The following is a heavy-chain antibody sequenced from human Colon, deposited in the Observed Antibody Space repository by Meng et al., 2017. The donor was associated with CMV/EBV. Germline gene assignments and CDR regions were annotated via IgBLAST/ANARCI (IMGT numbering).Heavy chain of an antibody. Sequence: GESLKISCQASGYMLTNYWIVWVRQMPGKGLEWMGITYPTDSRIIYSPSFRGQVTMSVGKSINTAYLQWSSLKASDTAIYYCATSSAFSPGGAYDFWGRGTVVTVSS. CDR2: TYPTDSRI. J-gene: IGHJ3*01. V-gene: IGHV5-51*01. D-gene: IGHD1-14*01. CDR1: GYMLTNYW. CDR3: ATSSAFSPGGAYDF.